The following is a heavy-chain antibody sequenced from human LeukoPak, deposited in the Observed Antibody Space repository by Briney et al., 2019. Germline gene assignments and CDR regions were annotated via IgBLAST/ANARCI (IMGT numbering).Heavy chain of an antibody. CDR1: GGSFSGYY. V-gene: IGHV4-34*01. CDR2: INHSGST. J-gene: IGHJ4*02. Sequence: SETLSLTCAVYGGSFSGYYWSWIRQPPGKGLEWIGEINHSGSTNYNPSLKSRVTISVDTYKNQFSLKLSFVTAADTSVYYCARGRSYYGSGSYLMSWGQGTLVTVSS. CDR3: ARGRSYYGSGSYLMS. D-gene: IGHD3-10*01.